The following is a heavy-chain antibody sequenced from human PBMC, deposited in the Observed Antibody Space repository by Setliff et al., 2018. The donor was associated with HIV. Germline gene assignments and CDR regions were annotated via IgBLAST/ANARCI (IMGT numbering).Heavy chain of an antibody. D-gene: IGHD3-3*01. CDR1: GYTFINYG. CDR3: ARAFSGYYFDY. J-gene: IGHJ4*02. V-gene: IGHV1-18*01. Sequence: ASVKVSCKASGYTFINYGINWVRQAPGQGLEWVGWINPYNGNTKYGQKFQGTVTMTRDTSTSTVYLELRRLRSDDTAVYFCARAFSGYYFDYWGQGTLVTVSS. CDR2: INPYNGNT.